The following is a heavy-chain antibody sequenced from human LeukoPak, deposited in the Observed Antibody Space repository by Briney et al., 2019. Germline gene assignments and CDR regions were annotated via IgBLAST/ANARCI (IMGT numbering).Heavy chain of an antibody. CDR1: GGTFSSYA. CDR2: IIPIFGTA. D-gene: IGHD5-12*01. V-gene: IGHV1-69*05. CDR3: ATDLYGGYGDEGGY. J-gene: IGHJ4*02. Sequence: SVKVSCKASGGTFSSYAISWARQAPGQGLEWMGRIIPIFGTANYAQKFQGRVTITTDESTSTAYMELSSLRSEDTAVYYCATDLYGGYGDEGGYWGQGTLVTVSS.